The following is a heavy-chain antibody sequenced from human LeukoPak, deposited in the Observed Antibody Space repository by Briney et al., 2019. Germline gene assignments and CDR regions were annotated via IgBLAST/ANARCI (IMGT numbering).Heavy chain of an antibody. CDR2: ISSGGSST. D-gene: IGHD2-21*02. J-gene: IGHJ4*02. CDR1: EFTFSSYW. Sequence: GGSLRLSCAASEFTFSSYWMHWVRQAPGKGLMWVSRISSGGSSTNYADSVKGRFTISRDNAKNSLYPQMNSLRGEDTAVYYCARGLDGTYCGGDCYPAYWGQGTLVTVSS. CDR3: ARGLDGTYCGGDCYPAY. V-gene: IGHV3-74*01.